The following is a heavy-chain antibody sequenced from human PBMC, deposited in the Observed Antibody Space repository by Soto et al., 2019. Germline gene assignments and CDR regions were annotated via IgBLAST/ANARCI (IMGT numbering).Heavy chain of an antibody. V-gene: IGHV1-69*02. J-gene: IGHJ6*02. CDR3: ANDIVVVPAAKSYYYYYGMDV. Sequence: QVQLVQSGAEVKKPGSSVNVSCKASGGNFSSYTISWVRQAPGHGLEWMGRIIRILGLANYAQKFQGRVTITADKSTSTAYMELGSLRSEDTAVYYCANDIVVVPAAKSYYYYYGMDVWGQGTTVTVSS. D-gene: IGHD2-2*01. CDR1: GGNFSSYT. CDR2: IIRILGLA.